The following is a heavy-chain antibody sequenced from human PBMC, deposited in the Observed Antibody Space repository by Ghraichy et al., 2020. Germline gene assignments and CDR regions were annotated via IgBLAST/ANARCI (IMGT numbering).Heavy chain of an antibody. CDR1: GLTFSNYW. V-gene: IGHV3-74*03. CDR2: INGDGSGT. Sequence: GGSLRLSCAASGLTFSNYWMHWVRQAPGKGLVWVSRINGDGSGTTYADSVKGRFTISRDNARNTVHLQLNSLRAEDTAVYFCATGGGYYYDLWGRVTLVTVSS. D-gene: IGHD3-16*01. CDR3: ATGGGYYYDL. J-gene: IGHJ2*01.